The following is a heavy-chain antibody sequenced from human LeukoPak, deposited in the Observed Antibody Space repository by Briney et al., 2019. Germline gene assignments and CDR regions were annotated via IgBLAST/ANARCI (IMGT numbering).Heavy chain of an antibody. J-gene: IGHJ6*03. Sequence: GGSLRLSCAASGFTFSSYSMNWVRQAPGKGLEWVSSIRNTGSYIYYADSVKGRFTISRDNAKNSLFLQMNSLRVEDTAVYYCAKNRGAGSHYYYHMNVWGKGTTVTVSS. D-gene: IGHD1-26*01. V-gene: IGHV3-21*04. CDR3: AKNRGAGSHYYYHMNV. CDR2: IRNTGSYI. CDR1: GFTFSSYS.